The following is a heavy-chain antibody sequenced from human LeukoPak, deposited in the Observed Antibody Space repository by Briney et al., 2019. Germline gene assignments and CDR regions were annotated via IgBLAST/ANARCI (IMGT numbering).Heavy chain of an antibody. CDR2: INPSSGGT. CDR1: GYTFINYY. Sequence: ASVKVSCKASGYTFINYYLHWVRQAPGQGLEWMGIINPSSGGTSYAQKFQGRVTMTRATSTSTVYMELSRLRSDDTAVYYCARGGALYGDYVWGHYFDYWGQGTLVTVSS. J-gene: IGHJ4*02. CDR3: ARGGALYGDYVWGHYFDY. D-gene: IGHD4-17*01. V-gene: IGHV1-46*01.